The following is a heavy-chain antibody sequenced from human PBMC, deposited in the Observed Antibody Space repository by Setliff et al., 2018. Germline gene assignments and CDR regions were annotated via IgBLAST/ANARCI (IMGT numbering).Heavy chain of an antibody. CDR3: ARSAANGGHDPFDI. J-gene: IGHJ3*02. CDR2: ISDSSFHI. Sequence: AGSLSLSCAASGFPFSIYSMHWVRQAPGKGLEWVSSISDSSFHIYYRDSVKGRFTISRDNARNSLYLKMNSLRADDTAVYYCARSAANGGHDPFDIWGQGTMVTVSS. V-gene: IGHV3-21*01. CDR1: GFPFSIYS. D-gene: IGHD6-25*01.